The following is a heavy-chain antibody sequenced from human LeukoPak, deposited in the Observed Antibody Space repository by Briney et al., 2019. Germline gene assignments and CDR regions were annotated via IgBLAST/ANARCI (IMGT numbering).Heavy chain of an antibody. CDR2: IRYDGSNK. J-gene: IGHJ3*02. CDR1: GFTFSSYG. V-gene: IGHV3-30*02. CDR3: AKDSIGGWYNAFDI. D-gene: IGHD6-19*01. Sequence: GGSLRLSCAASGFTFSSYGMHWARQAPGKGLEWAAFIRYDGSNKYYADSVKGRFTISRDNSKNTLYLQMNSLRAEDTAVYYCAKDSIGGWYNAFDIWGQGTMVTVSS.